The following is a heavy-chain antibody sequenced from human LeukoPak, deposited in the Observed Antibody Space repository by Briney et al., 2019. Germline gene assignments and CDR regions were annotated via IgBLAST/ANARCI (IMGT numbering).Heavy chain of an antibody. CDR3: ARDLDSPYYYGSGNWFDP. J-gene: IGHJ5*02. CDR1: GYTFTSYA. V-gene: IGHV1-3*01. Sequence: ASVKVSCKASGYTFTSYAMHWVRQAPGQRLEWMGWINAGNGNTKYSQKFQGRVTITRDTSASTAYMELSSLRSEDTAVYYCARDLDSPYYYGSGNWFDPWGQGTLVPVSS. CDR2: INAGNGNT. D-gene: IGHD3-10*01.